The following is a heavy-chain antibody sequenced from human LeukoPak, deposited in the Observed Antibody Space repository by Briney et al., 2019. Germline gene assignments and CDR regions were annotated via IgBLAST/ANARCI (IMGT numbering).Heavy chain of an antibody. Sequence: ASVKVSCKASGYTFTSYGISWVRQATGQGLEWMGWMNPNSGNTGYAQKFQGRVTMTRNTSISTAYMELSSLRSEDTAVYYCARGRNTMVRGEYYYYYMDVWGKGTTVTISS. CDR2: MNPNSGNT. J-gene: IGHJ6*03. CDR3: ARGRNTMVRGEYYYYYMDV. V-gene: IGHV1-8*02. D-gene: IGHD3-10*01. CDR1: GYTFTSYG.